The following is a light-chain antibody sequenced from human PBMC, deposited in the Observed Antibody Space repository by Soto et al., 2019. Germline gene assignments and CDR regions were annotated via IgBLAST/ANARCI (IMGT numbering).Light chain of an antibody. CDR3: CSYAGSYTYV. V-gene: IGLV2-11*01. CDR2: NVI. Sequence: QSALTQPRSVSGSPGQSVTISCTGTSSDVVGYNFVSWYQHHPGKAPKLMIYNVIQRPSGVPDRFSASKSGNTASLTISGLQDEDEADYYCCSYAGSYTYVFGTGTKLTVL. J-gene: IGLJ1*01. CDR1: SSDVVGYNF.